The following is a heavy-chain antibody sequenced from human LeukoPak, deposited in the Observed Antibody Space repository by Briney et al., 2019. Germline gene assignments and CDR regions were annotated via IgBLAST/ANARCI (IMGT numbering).Heavy chain of an antibody. CDR2: ISAYNGNT. D-gene: IGHD3-22*01. Sequence: ASVKVSCKASGYTFTRYGISWVRQAPGQGLEWMGWISAYNGNTNYAQKLQGRVTMTTDTSTSTAYMELRSLRSDDTAVYYCARDPTTYYYDSSGLGSNWFDPWGQGTLVTVSS. CDR3: ARDPTTYYYDSSGLGSNWFDP. V-gene: IGHV1-18*01. J-gene: IGHJ5*02. CDR1: GYTFTRYG.